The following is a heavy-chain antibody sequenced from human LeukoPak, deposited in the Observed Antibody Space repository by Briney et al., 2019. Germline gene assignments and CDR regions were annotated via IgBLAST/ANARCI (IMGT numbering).Heavy chain of an antibody. V-gene: IGHV4-39*01. J-gene: IGHJ6*03. Sequence: PSETLSLTRSVSGGSISSSSYYWGWIRQPPGKGLEWIGNIYYSGSTYYNPSLKSRVTISVDTSKNQFSLKLSSVTAADTAVYYCARPDYYYYHMDVWGKGTTVTVSS. CDR1: GGSISSSSYY. CDR2: IYYSGST. CDR3: ARPDYYYYHMDV.